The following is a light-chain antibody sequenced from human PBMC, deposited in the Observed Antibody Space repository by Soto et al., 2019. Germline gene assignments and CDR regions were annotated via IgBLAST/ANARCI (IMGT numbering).Light chain of an antibody. CDR1: SSDVGTYNY. V-gene: IGLV2-8*01. CDR3: SSYAASNIL. J-gene: IGLJ2*01. Sequence: QSALTQPPSASGAPGQSVTISCTGTSSDVGTYNYVSWYQQHPGKAPKLLIYEVNKRPSGVPDRFSGSKSGNTASLTVSGLQDEDEADYYCSSYAASNILFGGGTKLTVL. CDR2: EVN.